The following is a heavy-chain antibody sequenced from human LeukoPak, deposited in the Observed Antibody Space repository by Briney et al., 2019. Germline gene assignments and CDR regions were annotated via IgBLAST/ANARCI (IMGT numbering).Heavy chain of an antibody. D-gene: IGHD3-10*01. CDR2: SHNDGNSV. CDR3: VRHNYGYDY. CDR1: GFDFSRYW. V-gene: IGHV3-74*01. J-gene: IGHJ4*02. Sequence: GGSLRLSCAASGFDFSRYWMHWVRQVPGKGVVWVSHSHNDGNSVSYADSVKGRFTVSRDNANNTLYLQMNRLRAEDTAVYYCVRHNYGYDYWGEGTQVTVSS.